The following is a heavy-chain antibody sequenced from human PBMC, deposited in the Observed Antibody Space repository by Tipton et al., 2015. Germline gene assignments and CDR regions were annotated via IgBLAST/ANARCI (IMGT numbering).Heavy chain of an antibody. V-gene: IGHV4-39*01. CDR2: IYYSGSSYYSGST. J-gene: IGHJ4*02. D-gene: IGHD3-16*01. CDR3: ARLSVSGGVDY. CDR1: GGSISSSSYY. Sequence: TLSLTCTVSGGSISSSSYYWGWIRQPPGKGLECIGSIYYSGSSYYSGSTYYNPSLKSRVTISVDTSKNQFSLKLSSVTAADTAVYYCARLSVSGGVDYWGQGTLVTVSS.